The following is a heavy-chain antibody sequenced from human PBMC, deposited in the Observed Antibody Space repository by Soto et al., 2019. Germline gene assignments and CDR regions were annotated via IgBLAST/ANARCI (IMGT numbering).Heavy chain of an antibody. D-gene: IGHD3-10*01. V-gene: IGHV1-18*01. Sequence: GASVKVSCKASGGTFSSYDITWVRQAPGQGLEWMGWISTYNGNTNYAQNLRDRVTMTTDTSTSTAYMELRSLRSDGTAVYYCARVARDVEMAKKIDYWGQGTLVTVSS. CDR1: GGTFSSYD. J-gene: IGHJ4*02. CDR2: ISTYNGNT. CDR3: ARVARDVEMAKKIDY.